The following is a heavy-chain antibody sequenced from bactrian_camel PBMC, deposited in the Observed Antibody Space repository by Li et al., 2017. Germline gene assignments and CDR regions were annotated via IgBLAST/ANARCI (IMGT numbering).Heavy chain of an antibody. D-gene: IGHD5*01. CDR2: IIRDGTI. V-gene: IGHV3S10*01. J-gene: IGHJ6*01. Sequence: VQLVESGGGLVQPGGSLRVSCTGSGYTDSDCYMVWYRRAPGKERELVSSIIRDGTIYYADFVKGRFTISQDNAKDTLYLQMNSVKPEDTAVYYCVRDLGTTGGYFDNWGQGTQVTVS. CDR3: VRDLGTTGGYFDN. CDR1: GYTDSDCY.